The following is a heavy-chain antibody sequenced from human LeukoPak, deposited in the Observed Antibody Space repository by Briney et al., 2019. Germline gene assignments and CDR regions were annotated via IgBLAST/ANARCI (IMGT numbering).Heavy chain of an antibody. V-gene: IGHV1-18*01. D-gene: IGHD6-13*01. J-gene: IGHJ5*02. CDR2: ISAYNGNT. CDR1: GYTFTSYG. Sequence: ASVKVSCKASGYTFTSYGISWVRQAPGQGLEWMGWISAYNGNTNYAQKLQGRVTMTTDTSTSTASTELRSLRPDDTAVYYCARDRQQLVLGWFDPWGQGTLVTVPS. CDR3: ARDRQQLVLGWFDP.